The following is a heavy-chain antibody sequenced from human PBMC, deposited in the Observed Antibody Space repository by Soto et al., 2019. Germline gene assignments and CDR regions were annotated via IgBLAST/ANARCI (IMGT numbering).Heavy chain of an antibody. J-gene: IGHJ5*02. Sequence: GGSPRLSCAASGFTVSSIAMRWVRQAPGKGLEWVSAISGSGGSTYYADSVKGRFTISRNNSKNTLYLQMNSLRAEDTAVYYCAKEENYDFWSGYSDPWGQGTLVTVSS. CDR2: ISGSGGST. CDR1: GFTVSSIA. V-gene: IGHV3-23*01. D-gene: IGHD3-3*01. CDR3: AKEENYDFWSGYSDP.